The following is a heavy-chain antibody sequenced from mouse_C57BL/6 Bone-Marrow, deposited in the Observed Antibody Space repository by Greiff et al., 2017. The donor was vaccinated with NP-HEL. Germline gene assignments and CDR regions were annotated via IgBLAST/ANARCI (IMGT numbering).Heavy chain of an antibody. CDR1: GFTFSDYG. CDR2: ISSGSSTI. J-gene: IGHJ2*01. V-gene: IGHV5-17*01. CDR3: ARLTPGY. Sequence: EVKLVESGGGLVKPGGSLKLSCAASGFTFSDYGMHWVRQAPEKGLEWVAYISSGSSTIYYADTLKGRFTISRDNAKNTLFLQMTSLRSEDTAMYYCARLTPGYWGQGTTLTVSS.